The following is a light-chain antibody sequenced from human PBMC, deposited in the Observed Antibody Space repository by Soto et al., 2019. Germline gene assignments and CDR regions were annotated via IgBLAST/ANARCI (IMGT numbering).Light chain of an antibody. CDR3: QQYSTYNLRT. J-gene: IGKJ1*01. CDR2: KAS. Sequence: DIQMTLPPVTVSASVGSRVTITCLASHNISIWLAWYQQKPGKAPKILIYKASSLESGVPSRFSGSGSGTECTLTISSLQPDDFATYYCQQYSTYNLRTFGEGTKVDIK. CDR1: HNISIW. V-gene: IGKV1-5*03.